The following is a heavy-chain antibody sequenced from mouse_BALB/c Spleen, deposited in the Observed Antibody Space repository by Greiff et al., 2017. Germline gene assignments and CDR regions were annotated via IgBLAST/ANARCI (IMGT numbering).Heavy chain of an antibody. CDR3: ARESGTAWFAY. D-gene: IGHD3-3*01. J-gene: IGHJ3*01. V-gene: IGHV1-69*01. CDR1: GYTFTDYW. CDR2: IDTSDSYT. Sequence: QVQLQQPGAELVMPGASVKMSCKASGYTFTDYWMHWVKQRPGQGLEWIGAIDTSDSYTSYNQKFKGKATLTVDESSSTAYMQLSSLTSEDSAVYYCARESGTAWFAYWGQGTLVTVSA.